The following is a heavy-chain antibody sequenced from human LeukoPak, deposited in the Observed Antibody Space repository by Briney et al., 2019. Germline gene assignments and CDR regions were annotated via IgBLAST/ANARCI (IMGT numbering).Heavy chain of an antibody. CDR1: GGTFSSYA. Sequence: ASVKVSCKASGGTFSSYAISWVRQAPGQGLEWMRWINTYNDNTNYAQKLQGRVTMTTDTSTTTAYMELRSLRSDDTAVYYCARDRNIHCSSSTCYPVWDYWGQGTLVTVSS. V-gene: IGHV1-18*01. CDR2: INTYNDNT. CDR3: ARDRNIHCSSSTCYPVWDY. D-gene: IGHD2-2*01. J-gene: IGHJ4*02.